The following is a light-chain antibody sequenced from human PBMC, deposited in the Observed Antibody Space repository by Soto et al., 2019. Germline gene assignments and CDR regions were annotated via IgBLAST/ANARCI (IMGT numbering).Light chain of an antibody. Sequence: QSVLTQPRSVSGSPGQAVTISCTGTTSDVGAYNYVSWYQLHPGEAPKLMIYDVTKRPSGVPDRFSGSKSGNTASLTISGLQAEDEADYYCCSYAGSYTLVFGGGTKLTVL. CDR2: DVT. J-gene: IGLJ2*01. CDR1: TSDVGAYNY. V-gene: IGLV2-11*01. CDR3: CSYAGSYTLV.